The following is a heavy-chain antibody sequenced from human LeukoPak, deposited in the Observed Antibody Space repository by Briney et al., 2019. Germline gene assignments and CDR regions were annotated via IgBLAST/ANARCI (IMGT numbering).Heavy chain of an antibody. CDR1: GGSISSGDYY. CDR3: ARGYYDFWSGYRPPGGDWFDP. D-gene: IGHD3-3*01. V-gene: IGHV4-30-4*08. Sequence: SETLSLTCTVSGGSISSGDYYWSWIRQPPGKGLEWIGYIYYSGSTYYNPSPKSRVTISVDTSKNQFSLKLSSVTAADTAVYYCARGYYDFWSGYRPPGGDWFDPWGQGTLVTVSS. CDR2: IYYSGST. J-gene: IGHJ5*02.